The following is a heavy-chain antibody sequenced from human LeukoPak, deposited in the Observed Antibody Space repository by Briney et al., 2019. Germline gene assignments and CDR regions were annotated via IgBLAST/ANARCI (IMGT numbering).Heavy chain of an antibody. CDR1: GFTFSSFG. CDR2: LGHEGTNK. Sequence: TGGSLRLSCAASGFTFSSFGTHWVRQAPGKGLAWVAFLGHEGTNKYYAESVKGRFTISRDDSKNTLFLQMDSLRPEDTAVYYCAKDGHWTFDYWGQGTLVTVSS. D-gene: IGHD1-1*01. V-gene: IGHV3-30*02. CDR3: AKDGHWTFDY. J-gene: IGHJ4*02.